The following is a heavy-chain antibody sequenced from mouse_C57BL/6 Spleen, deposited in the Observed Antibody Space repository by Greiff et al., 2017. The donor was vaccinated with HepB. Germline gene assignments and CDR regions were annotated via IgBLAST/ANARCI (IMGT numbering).Heavy chain of an antibody. V-gene: IGHV5-17*01. CDR3: ARKVVYDYDEGFAY. CDR2: ISSGSSTI. J-gene: IGHJ3*01. D-gene: IGHD2-4*01. Sequence: EVQGVESGGGLVKPGGSLKLSCAASGFTFSDYGMHWVRQAPEKGLEWVAYISSGSSTIYYADTVKGRFTISRDNAKNTLFLQMTSLRSEDTAMYYCARKVVYDYDEGFAYWGQGTLVTVSA. CDR1: GFTFSDYG.